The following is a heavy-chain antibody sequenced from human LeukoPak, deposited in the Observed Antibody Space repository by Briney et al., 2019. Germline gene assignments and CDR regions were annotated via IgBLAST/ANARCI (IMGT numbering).Heavy chain of an antibody. V-gene: IGHV3-21*01. CDR1: GFTFSSYW. CDR2: ISSSSSYI. J-gene: IGHJ4*02. D-gene: IGHD6-13*01. CDR3: AGDPRTTLYSSSWQNF. Sequence: GGSLRLSCAASGFTFSSYWMSWVRQAPGKGLEWVSSISSSSSYIYYADSVKGRFTISRDNAKNSLYLQMNSLRAEDTAVYYCAGDPRTTLYSSSWQNFWGQGTLVTVSS.